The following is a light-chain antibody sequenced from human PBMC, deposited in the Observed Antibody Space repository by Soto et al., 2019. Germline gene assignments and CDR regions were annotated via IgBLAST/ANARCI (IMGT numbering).Light chain of an antibody. CDR2: DTS. Sequence: DVQMTQSPSAMSASVGDRVTITCRASQDISRFVAWFQQKPDKAPERLINDTSSLQRGVPSRISVSGSGTEFTHAISGLQPEDVATYYCLQHNSYPYTFGQGTKLEIK. V-gene: IGKV1-17*03. CDR1: QDISRF. CDR3: LQHNSYPYT. J-gene: IGKJ2*01.